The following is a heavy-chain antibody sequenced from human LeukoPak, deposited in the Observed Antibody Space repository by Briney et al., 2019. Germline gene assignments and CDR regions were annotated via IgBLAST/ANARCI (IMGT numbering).Heavy chain of an antibody. Sequence: GGSLRLSCTASGFTFSGYGMHWVRQAPGKGLEWVAVISYDGSNKYYADSVKGRFTISRDNSKNTLYLQMNSLRAEDTAVYYCARDQFSSPGYYYYGMDVWGQGTTVTVSS. D-gene: IGHD1-14*01. CDR2: ISYDGSNK. CDR3: ARDQFSSPGYYYYGMDV. V-gene: IGHV3-30*03. CDR1: GFTFSGYG. J-gene: IGHJ6*02.